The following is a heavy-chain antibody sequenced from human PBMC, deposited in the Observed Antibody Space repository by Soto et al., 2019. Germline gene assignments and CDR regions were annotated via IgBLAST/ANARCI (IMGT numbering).Heavy chain of an antibody. D-gene: IGHD1-1*01. J-gene: IGHJ3*02. Sequence: GGSLRLSCAASGFTFSSYAMSWVLQAPWKGLEWVSAISGSGGSTYYADSVKGRFTISRDNSKNTLYLQMNSLRAEDTAVYYCAKDKPSPRYGNAFDIWGQGTMVTVSS. CDR3: AKDKPSPRYGNAFDI. CDR2: ISGSGGST. CDR1: GFTFSSYA. V-gene: IGHV3-23*01.